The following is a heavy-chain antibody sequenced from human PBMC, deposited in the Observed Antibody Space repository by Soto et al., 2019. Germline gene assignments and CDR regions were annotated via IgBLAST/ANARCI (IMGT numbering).Heavy chain of an antibody. J-gene: IGHJ6*02. D-gene: IGHD2-15*01. CDR1: GFTFSSYA. CDR2: ISYDGSNK. Sequence: QVQLVESGGGVVQPGRSLRLSCAASGFTFSSYAMHWVRQAPGKGLEWVAVISYDGSNKYYADSVKGRFTISRDNSKNTLYRQMNSLRAEDTAVYYCARDPGRVSYGMDVWGQGTTVTVSS. CDR3: ARDPGRVSYGMDV. V-gene: IGHV3-30-3*01.